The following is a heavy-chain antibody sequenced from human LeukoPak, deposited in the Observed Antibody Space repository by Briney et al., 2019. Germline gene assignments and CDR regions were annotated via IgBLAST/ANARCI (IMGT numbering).Heavy chain of an antibody. V-gene: IGHV4-34*01. CDR2: INHSGST. CDR3: ARVVLPYYYGSGSYSSRTSFDY. CDR1: GGSFSGYY. Sequence: ASETLSLTCAVYGGSFSGYYWSWIRQPPGKGLEWIGEINHSGSTNYNPSLKSRVTISVDTSKNQFSLKLSSVTAADTAVYYCARVVLPYYYGSGSYSSRTSFDYWGQGTLVTVSS. D-gene: IGHD3-10*01. J-gene: IGHJ4*02.